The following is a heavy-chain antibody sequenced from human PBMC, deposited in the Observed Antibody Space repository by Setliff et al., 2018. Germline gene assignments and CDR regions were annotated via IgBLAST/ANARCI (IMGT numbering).Heavy chain of an antibody. V-gene: IGHV1-18*01. D-gene: IGHD2-2*01. CDR2: ISPYSGNT. CDR1: GYTFTDYG. CDR3: SRLVRYCTRTSCQRLSGDDY. Sequence: ASVKVSCKASGYTFTDYGVTWVRQAPGQGLEWVGWISPYSGNTYYAPKFQDRITMTTDTTTTTAYMELKSLRSDDTAIYDCSRLVRYCTRTSCQRLSGDDYWGQGAMVTVSS. J-gene: IGHJ4*02.